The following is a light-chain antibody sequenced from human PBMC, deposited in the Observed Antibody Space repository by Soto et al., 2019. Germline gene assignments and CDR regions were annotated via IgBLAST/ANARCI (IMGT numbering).Light chain of an antibody. CDR2: DSS. Sequence: IVLKQSPGTLSLSPLERATLSCMASQSVSNNYLAWYQQKPGQAPRLLIYDSSSRATGVPARFSGSGSGTEFSLAISSLQSEDFAVYYCQQYYNWPPTWTFGQGTMVDVK. V-gene: IGKV3-15*01. CDR3: QQYYNWPPTWT. J-gene: IGKJ1*01. CDR1: QSVSNN.